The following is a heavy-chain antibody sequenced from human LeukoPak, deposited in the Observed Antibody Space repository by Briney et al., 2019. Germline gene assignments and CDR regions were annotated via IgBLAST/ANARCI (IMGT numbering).Heavy chain of an antibody. D-gene: IGHD3-16*01. CDR2: MNPNSGNT. V-gene: IGHV1-8*01. CDR1: GYTFTSYD. CDR3: ARGPDGGLRLGDRPYYYYYYMDV. Sequence: ASVKVSCKASGYTFTSYDINWVRQATGQGLEWMGWMNPNSGNTGYAQKFQGRVTMTRNTAISTDYMELSTLRSEDTAVYYCARGPDGGLRLGDRPYYYYYYMDVWGKGTTVTV. J-gene: IGHJ6*03.